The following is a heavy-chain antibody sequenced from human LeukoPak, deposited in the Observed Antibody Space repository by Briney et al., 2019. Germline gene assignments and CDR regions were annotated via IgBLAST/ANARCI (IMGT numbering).Heavy chain of an antibody. V-gene: IGHV4-59*01. D-gene: IGHD2-2*01. CDR1: GGSISSYY. CDR2: ISYSGST. CDR3: ARDGSTSCYACGDY. Sequence: SETLSLTCTVSGGSISSYYWSWIRQPPGKGLEWIGYISYSGSTNYNPSLKSRVTISVDTSKNQFSLKLSSVTAADTAVYYCARDGSTSCYACGDYWGQGTLVTVSS. J-gene: IGHJ4*02.